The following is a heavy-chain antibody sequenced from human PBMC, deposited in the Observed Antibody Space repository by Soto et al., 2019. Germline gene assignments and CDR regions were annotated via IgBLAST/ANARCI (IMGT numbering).Heavy chain of an antibody. V-gene: IGHV2-70*01. CDR3: ARIRGGYFDWTPIDY. CDR2: IDWDDDK. Sequence: SGPTLVNPTQTLTLTCTFSGFSLSTSGMCVSWIRQPPGKALEWLALIDWDDDKYYSTSLKTRLTISKDTSKNQVVLTMTNMDPVDTATYYCARIRGGYFDWTPIDYWGQGTLVTVSS. J-gene: IGHJ4*02. CDR1: GFSLSTSGMC. D-gene: IGHD3-9*01.